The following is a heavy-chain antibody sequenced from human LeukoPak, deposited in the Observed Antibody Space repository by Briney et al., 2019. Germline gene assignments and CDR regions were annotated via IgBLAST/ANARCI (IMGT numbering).Heavy chain of an antibody. V-gene: IGHV3-74*01. CDR1: KFTFSSYW. Sequence: GGSLRLSCAASKFTFSSYWMHWVRQPPGKGLVWVSRINPDGSTANYADSVKGRFTISRDNAKNTVYLQMNSLRAEDTAVYYCARVLLGSWDWFDPWGQGTLVTVSS. D-gene: IGHD3-10*01. CDR2: INPDGSTA. CDR3: ARVLLGSWDWFDP. J-gene: IGHJ5*02.